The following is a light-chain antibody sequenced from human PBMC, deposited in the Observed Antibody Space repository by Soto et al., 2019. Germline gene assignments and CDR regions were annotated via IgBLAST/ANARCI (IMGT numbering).Light chain of an antibody. Sequence: SYELTQPPSVSVAPGKTASITCGGNDLGSKSVNWYQLKPGQAPVVVIYSDSGRPSGVPERFSGSTSGNTAALTISRVEAGDEADYSCQVWDRSSDHPGVFGGGTKLTVL. CDR2: SDS. CDR1: DLGSKS. CDR3: QVWDRSSDHPGV. V-gene: IGLV3-21*04. J-gene: IGLJ2*01.